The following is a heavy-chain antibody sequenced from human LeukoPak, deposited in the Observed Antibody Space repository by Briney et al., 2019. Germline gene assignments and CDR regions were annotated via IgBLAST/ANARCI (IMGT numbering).Heavy chain of an antibody. J-gene: IGHJ4*02. CDR1: GGSISSSSYY. D-gene: IGHD4-11*01. CDR2: VYYSGST. CDR3: ARDPNDYSNG. Sequence: PSETLSLTCTVSGGSISSSSYYWGWIRQPPGKGLEWIGSVYYSGSTYYNPSLKSRVTISVDTSKNQFSLKLSSVTAADTAVYYCARDPNDYSNGWGQGTLVTVSS. V-gene: IGHV4-39*07.